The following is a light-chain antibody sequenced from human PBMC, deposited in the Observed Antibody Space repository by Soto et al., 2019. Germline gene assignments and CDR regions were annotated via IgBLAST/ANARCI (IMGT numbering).Light chain of an antibody. Sequence: EIVLTQSPGTLSLSPGERATLSCRASQSVSGSRLAWYQQKPGQAPRLLIYGASNRATGIPDRFSGSGSGTDFTLTISGLEPEDFAVFYCQQYGDSPRTFGQGTKVDIK. V-gene: IGKV3-20*01. CDR3: QQYGDSPRT. CDR2: GAS. CDR1: QSVSGSR. J-gene: IGKJ1*01.